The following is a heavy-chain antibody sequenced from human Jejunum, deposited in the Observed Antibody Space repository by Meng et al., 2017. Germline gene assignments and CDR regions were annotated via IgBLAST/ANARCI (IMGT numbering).Heavy chain of an antibody. D-gene: IGHD6-13*01. J-gene: IGHJ4*02. V-gene: IGHV4-38-2*02. CDR2: IYHSGGT. CDR1: GYSISSGYY. CDR3: TREKAGTVVDY. Sequence: GSLRLSCAVSGYSISSGYYWGWIRQPPGKGLEWIGSIYHSGGTYYNPSLKSRLTISVDTSKNQFSLKLSSVTAADTAVYYCTREKAGTVVDYWGQGTLVTVSS.